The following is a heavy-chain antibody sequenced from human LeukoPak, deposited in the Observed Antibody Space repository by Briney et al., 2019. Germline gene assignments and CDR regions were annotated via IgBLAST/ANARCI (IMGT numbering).Heavy chain of an antibody. J-gene: IGHJ3*02. CDR2: IYYSGST. CDR1: RGSISSYY. D-gene: IGHD3-3*01. Sequence: SETLSLTCTVSRGSISSYYWSWIRQPPGKGLEWIGYIYYSGSTNYNPSLKSRVTISVDTSKNQFSLKVSSVTAADTAVYYCARELRFLEWLLSTGPSNAFDIWGQGTMVTVSS. CDR3: ARELRFLEWLLSTGPSNAFDI. V-gene: IGHV4-59*01.